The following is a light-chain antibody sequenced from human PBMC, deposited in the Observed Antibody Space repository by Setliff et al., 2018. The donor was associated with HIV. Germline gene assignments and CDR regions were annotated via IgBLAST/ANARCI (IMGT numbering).Light chain of an antibody. CDR2: EVN. CDR3: CSYAGTDTFVV. J-gene: IGLJ1*01. Sequence: GQSVIISCTGTINNIGSYNRVSWYRQRPGTAPKLIIFEVNKRPSGVSNRFSGSKSGSTASLAISGLQADDEGDYYCCSYAGTDTFVVFGTGTKVTVL. CDR1: INNIGSYNR. V-gene: IGLV2-23*02.